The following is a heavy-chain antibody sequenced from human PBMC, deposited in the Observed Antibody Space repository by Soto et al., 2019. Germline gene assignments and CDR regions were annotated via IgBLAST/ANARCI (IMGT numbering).Heavy chain of an antibody. V-gene: IGHV3-21*01. D-gene: IGHD3-22*01. CDR2: ISSSGTYI. CDR3: ARVVYFDNSGYNY. Sequence: VGSLRLSCAASGFTFSNYNMNWVRQAPGKGLEWVSSISSSGTYIYYADSVKGRFTISRDNAKNSLYLQMNSLRAENTAVYYCARVVYFDNSGYNYWGQGTLVTSPQ. CDR1: GFTFSNYN. J-gene: IGHJ4*02.